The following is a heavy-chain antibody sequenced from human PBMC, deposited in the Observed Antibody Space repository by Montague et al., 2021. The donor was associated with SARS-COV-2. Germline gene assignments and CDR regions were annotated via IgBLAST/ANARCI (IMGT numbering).Heavy chain of an antibody. Sequence: SETLSLTCTVSGASISSRSYYWGWIRQPPGKGLEWIGFKYYSGSTYYTPTLKSRVTISADTSKNQFSLKLSSVTAADTAVYYCVTRPSSITILGVVQGYYIDDWGQGTLVTVSS. J-gene: IGHJ4*02. V-gene: IGHV4-39*01. D-gene: IGHD3-3*01. CDR3: VTRPSSITILGVVQGYYIDD. CDR2: KYYSGST. CDR1: GASISSRSYY.